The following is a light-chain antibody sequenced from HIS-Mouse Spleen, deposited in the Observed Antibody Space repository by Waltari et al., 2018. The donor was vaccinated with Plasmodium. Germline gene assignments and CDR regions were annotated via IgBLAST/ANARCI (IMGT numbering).Light chain of an antibody. CDR3: MIWPSNASGV. V-gene: IGLV5-37*01. CDR1: SDINVGSYN. CDR2: YYSDSDK. Sequence: QPVLTQPPSSSASPGESARLTCTLPSDINVGSYNIYWHQQHPGSPPRYLLYYYSDSDKGQGSGVPSRFSGSKDASANTGILLISGLQSEDEADYYCMIWPSNASGVFGGGTKLTVL. J-gene: IGLJ3*02.